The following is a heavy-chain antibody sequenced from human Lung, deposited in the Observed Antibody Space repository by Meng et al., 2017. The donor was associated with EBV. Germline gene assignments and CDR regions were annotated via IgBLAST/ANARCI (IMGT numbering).Heavy chain of an antibody. CDR1: GYTFTHHG. D-gene: IGHD2-8*01. J-gene: IGHJ4*02. CDR3: ARGPMVVLAEFDD. V-gene: IGHV1-18*01. Sequence: QVQLVQSGAEVKKPGASVRVSCKASGYTFTHHGISWIRQAPGQGLEWMGWISCYNGDTNYAQKLQGRVTMTTDTSTNTAYMDLRGLRSDDTAVYYCARGPMVVLAEFDDWGQGTLVTVSS. CDR2: ISCYNGDT.